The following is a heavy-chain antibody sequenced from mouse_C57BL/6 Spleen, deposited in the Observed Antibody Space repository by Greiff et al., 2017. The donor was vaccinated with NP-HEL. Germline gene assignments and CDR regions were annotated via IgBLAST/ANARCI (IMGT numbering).Heavy chain of an antibody. Sequence: VQLQQPGAELVRPGTSVKLSCKASGYTFTSYWMHWVKQRPGQGLEWIGVIDPSDSYTNYNQKFKGKATLTVDTSSSTAYMQLSSLTSEDSAVYYCARSDYGSLLAYWGQGTLVTVSA. CDR3: ARSDYGSLLAY. V-gene: IGHV1-59*01. J-gene: IGHJ3*01. CDR1: GYTFTSYW. CDR2: IDPSDSYT. D-gene: IGHD1-1*01.